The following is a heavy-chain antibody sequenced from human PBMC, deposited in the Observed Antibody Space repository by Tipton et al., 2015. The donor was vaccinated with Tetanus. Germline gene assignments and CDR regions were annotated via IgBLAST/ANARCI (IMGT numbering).Heavy chain of an antibody. CDR2: IFYSGNT. CDR1: GDPMNDFY. J-gene: IGHJ5*02. D-gene: IGHD2-15*01. V-gene: IGHV4-59*01. CDR3: ARVRRGCRGGGCYSSFDP. Sequence: TLSLTCTVSGDPMNDFYWSWIRQPPGKGLEWIGHIFYSGNTDYNPSLKSRVTISVDTSRKQFSLRLRSVTAADTAVYYCARVRRGCRGGGCYSSFDPWGQGSLVIVSS.